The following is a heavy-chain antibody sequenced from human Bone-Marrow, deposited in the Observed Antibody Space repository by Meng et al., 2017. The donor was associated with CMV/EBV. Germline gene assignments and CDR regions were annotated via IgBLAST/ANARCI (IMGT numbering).Heavy chain of an antibody. CDR2: INSDGITT. Sequence: EVQLVESXXGXVXXGGXLRLSCAASGLTFSRHWMHWVRQAPGKGLVWVSRINSDGITTSYADSVKGRFTISRDNAKNTLYLQMNGLRAEDTAVYYCARGVGESLGWEMGYWGQGTLVTVSS. D-gene: IGHD1-26*01. CDR1: GLTFSRHW. V-gene: IGHV3-74*01. J-gene: IGHJ4*02. CDR3: ARGVGESLGWEMGY.